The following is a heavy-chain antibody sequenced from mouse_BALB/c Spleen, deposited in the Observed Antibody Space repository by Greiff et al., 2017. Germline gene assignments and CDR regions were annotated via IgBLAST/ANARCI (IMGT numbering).Heavy chain of an antibody. D-gene: IGHD3-1*01. V-gene: IGHV1-85*01. CDR1: GYTFTSDD. J-gene: IGHJ4*01. CDR2: IFPGDGST. Sequence: QVQLQQSGAELVKPGASVKLSCKASGYTFTSDDINWVRQRLEQGLEWSGWIFPGDGSTKYNEKFKGKATLTTDKSSSTAYMQLSRLTSEDSAVYFCARKSSSGSLYAMDYWGQGTSVTVSA. CDR3: ARKSSSGSLYAMDY.